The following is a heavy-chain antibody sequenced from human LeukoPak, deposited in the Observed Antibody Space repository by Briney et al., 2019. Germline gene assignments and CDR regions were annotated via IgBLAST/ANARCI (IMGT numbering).Heavy chain of an antibody. D-gene: IGHD1-20*01. J-gene: IGHJ5*02. Sequence: ASVKVSCKTSGYTFTSFDINWVRHTTGHGPEWMGWVNCDNENTRYARKFQGRVAITRDISTSTVYLELNNLSSDDTAMYYCTRGPFLNGNAYNWFDPWGQGTLVTVSS. CDR2: VNCDNENT. V-gene: IGHV1-8*03. CDR1: GYTFTSFD. CDR3: TRGPFLNGNAYNWFDP.